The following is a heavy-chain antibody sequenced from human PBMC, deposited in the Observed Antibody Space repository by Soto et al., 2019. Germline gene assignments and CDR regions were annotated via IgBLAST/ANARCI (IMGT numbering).Heavy chain of an antibody. V-gene: IGHV3-66*01. CDR1: GFTVSSNY. J-gene: IGHJ6*02. CDR2: IYSGGST. D-gene: IGHD2-15*01. Sequence: EVQLVESGGGLVQPGGSLRLSCAASGFTVSSNYMSWVRQAPGKGLEWVSVIYSGGSTYYADSVKGRFTISRDNSKNTLYLQMNSLRAEDTAVYYCARVGEVAASWPSYYYYGMDVWGQGTTVTVSS. CDR3: ARVGEVAASWPSYYYYGMDV.